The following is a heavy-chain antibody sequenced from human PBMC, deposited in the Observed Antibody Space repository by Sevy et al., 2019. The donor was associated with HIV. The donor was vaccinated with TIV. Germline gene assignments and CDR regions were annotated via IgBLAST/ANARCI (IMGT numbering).Heavy chain of an antibody. Sequence: SETLSLTCAVYGGSFSGYYWSWIRQPPGKGLEWIGEINHSGSTNYNPSLKSRVTISVDTSKNQFSLKLSSVTAADTAVYYCAREATTIAARPPNWFDPWGQGTLVTVSS. V-gene: IGHV4-34*01. CDR1: GGSFSGYY. D-gene: IGHD6-6*01. J-gene: IGHJ5*02. CDR2: INHSGST. CDR3: AREATTIAARPPNWFDP.